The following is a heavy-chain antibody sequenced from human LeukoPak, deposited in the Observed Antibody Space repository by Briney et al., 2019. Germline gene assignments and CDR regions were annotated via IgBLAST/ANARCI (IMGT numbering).Heavy chain of an antibody. J-gene: IGHJ4*02. D-gene: IGHD6-13*01. CDR1: GSSICTYY. V-gene: IGHV4-59*01. CDR2: VYFRGIT. Sequence: SETLSLTCSVSGSSICTYYWTWIRQSPGKGLEWIGYVYFRGITNYNPSLKNRVTISLDTSKNQISLNMKSVTAADTAIYYCARGWQQVSLDYWGQGTLVTVSP. CDR3: ARGWQQVSLDY.